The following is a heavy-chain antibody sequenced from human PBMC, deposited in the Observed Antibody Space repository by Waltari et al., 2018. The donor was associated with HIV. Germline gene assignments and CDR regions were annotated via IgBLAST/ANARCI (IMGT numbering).Heavy chain of an antibody. CDR1: GGSFSGYY. V-gene: IGHV4-34*02. Sequence: QVRLQQWGTGLLKPSDTLSLTCAVYGGSFSGYYWSWIRQSPERGHEWIREINHIGSATYNPSLKILLNMSVDTAKDQVSLKMKSVAPAETSIFYWGRGGGTSGHDRYYDSWGQGTLVTVSS. CDR2: INHIGSA. J-gene: IGHJ4*02. D-gene: IGHD6-25*01. CDR3: GRGGGTSGHDRYYDS.